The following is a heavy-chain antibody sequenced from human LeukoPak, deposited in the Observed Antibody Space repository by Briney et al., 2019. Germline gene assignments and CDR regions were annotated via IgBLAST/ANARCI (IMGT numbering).Heavy chain of an antibody. CDR1: GYTFTGYY. V-gene: IGHV1-2*02. CDR2: INPNSGGT. CDR3: ARESQTVITMIVDYYFDY. D-gene: IGHD3-22*01. J-gene: IGHJ4*02. Sequence: ASVKVSCTASGYTFTGYYMHWVRQAPGQGLEWMGWINPNSGGTNYAQKFQGRVTITTDESTSTAYMELSSLRSEDTAVYYCARESQTVITMIVDYYFDYWGQGTLVTVSS.